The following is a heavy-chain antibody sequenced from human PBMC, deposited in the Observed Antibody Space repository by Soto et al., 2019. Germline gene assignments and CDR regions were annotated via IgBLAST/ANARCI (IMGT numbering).Heavy chain of an antibody. CDR3: ARGPLLWGDV. V-gene: IGHV1-3*01. Sequence: ASVKVSCKASGYTFTNYAMHWVRQAPGQRLEWMGWINAGNGNTKYSQKFQGRVTITGDTSASTAYMELSSLRYEDTAVYYCARGPLLWGDVWGQGTTVTVSS. CDR1: GYTFTNYA. CDR2: INAGNGNT. J-gene: IGHJ6*02. D-gene: IGHD3-10*01.